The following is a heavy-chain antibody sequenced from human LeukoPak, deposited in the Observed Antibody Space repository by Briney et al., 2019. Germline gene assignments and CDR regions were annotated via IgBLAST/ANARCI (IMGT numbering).Heavy chain of an antibody. J-gene: IGHJ6*03. D-gene: IGHD3-10*01. CDR2: IYSGGST. CDR3: AGGGFGEAYYYYYYMDV. V-gene: IGHV3-66*01. CDR1: ESSVGSNY. Sequence: PGGSLRLSCAASESSVGSNYMTWVRQAPGKGLEWVSLIYSGGSTYYADSVKGRFTISRDNSKNTLYLQMNSLRAEDTAVYYCAGGGFGEAYYYYYYMDVWGKGTTVTVSS.